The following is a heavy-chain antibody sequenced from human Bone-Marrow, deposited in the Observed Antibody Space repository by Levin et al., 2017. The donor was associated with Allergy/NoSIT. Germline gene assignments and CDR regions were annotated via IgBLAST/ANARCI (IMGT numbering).Heavy chain of an antibody. Sequence: TGGSLRLSCAASGFTFSSYSMNWVRQAPGKGLEWVSSISSSSSYIYYADSVKGRFTISRDNAKNSLYLQMNSLRAEDTAVYYCARDRIGGICDYWGQGTLVTVSS. CDR3: ARDRIGGICDY. CDR1: GFTFSSYS. J-gene: IGHJ4*02. CDR2: ISSSSSYI. D-gene: IGHD3-3*02. V-gene: IGHV3-21*01.